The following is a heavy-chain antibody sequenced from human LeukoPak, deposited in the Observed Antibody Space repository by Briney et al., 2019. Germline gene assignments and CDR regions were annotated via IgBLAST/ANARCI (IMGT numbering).Heavy chain of an antibody. Sequence: SETLSLTCTVSGGSISSYYWSWIRQPAGKGLELIGRIYTSGSTNYNPSLKSRVTMSVDTSKNQFSLKLSSVTAADTAVYYCARVDCSSTSCYGIWFDPWGQGTLVTVSS. CDR3: ARVDCSSTSCYGIWFDP. CDR2: IYTSGST. CDR1: GGSISSYY. D-gene: IGHD2-2*01. V-gene: IGHV4-4*07. J-gene: IGHJ5*02.